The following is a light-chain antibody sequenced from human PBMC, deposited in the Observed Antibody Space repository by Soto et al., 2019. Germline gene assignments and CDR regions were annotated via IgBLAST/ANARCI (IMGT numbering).Light chain of an antibody. Sequence: MVLTQSPATLSLSPGERATLSCSASQNVDSYLAWYQHKPGQAPSLLFSDTVNRATVTPARFSGSGSGTVFTLAISGLELDDFAVYYCRQCKSWPPVFTFGPGT. CDR1: QNVDSY. CDR3: RQCKSWPPVFT. CDR2: DTV. J-gene: IGKJ3*01. V-gene: IGKV3-11*01.